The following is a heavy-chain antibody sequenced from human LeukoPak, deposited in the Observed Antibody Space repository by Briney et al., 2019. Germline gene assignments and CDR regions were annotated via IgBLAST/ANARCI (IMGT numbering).Heavy chain of an antibody. CDR2: INSDGSST. D-gene: IGHD1-26*01. CDR1: GFTFSSYS. J-gene: IGHJ4*02. V-gene: IGHV3-74*01. Sequence: GGSLRLSCAASGFTFSSYSMNWVRQAPGKGLEWVSRINSDGSSTSYADSVKGRFTISRDNAKNTLFLQMNSLRAEDTAVYYCGRALGSPLDYWGQGTLVTVSS. CDR3: GRALGSPLDY.